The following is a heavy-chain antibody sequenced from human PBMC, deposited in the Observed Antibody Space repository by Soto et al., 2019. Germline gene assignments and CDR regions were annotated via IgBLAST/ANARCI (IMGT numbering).Heavy chain of an antibody. V-gene: IGHV3-23*01. J-gene: IGHJ3*02. CDR1: GFTFSSYA. D-gene: IGHD5-18*01. Sequence: SLRLSCAASGFTFSSYAMSWVRQAPGKGLEWVSAISGSGGSTYYADSVKGRFTISRDNSKNTLYLQMNSLRAEDTAVYYCAKDLQRGYSYGYSSDAFDIWRQRTMVTVSS. CDR3: AKDLQRGYSYGYSSDAFDI. CDR2: ISGSGGST.